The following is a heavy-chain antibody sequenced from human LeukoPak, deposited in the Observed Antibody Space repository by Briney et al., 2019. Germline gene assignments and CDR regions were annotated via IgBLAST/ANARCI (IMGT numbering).Heavy chain of an antibody. CDR2: IIPIFGTA. CDR3: ARGGDDHGDYGSFDY. J-gene: IGHJ4*02. CDR1: GGTFSSYA. Sequence: SVKVSCKASGGTFSSYAISWVRQAPGQGLEWMGGIIPIFGTANYAQKFQGRVTITADESTSTAYMELSSLRSEDTAVYYCARGGDDHGDYGSFDYWGQGTLVTVSS. D-gene: IGHD4-17*01. V-gene: IGHV1-69*13.